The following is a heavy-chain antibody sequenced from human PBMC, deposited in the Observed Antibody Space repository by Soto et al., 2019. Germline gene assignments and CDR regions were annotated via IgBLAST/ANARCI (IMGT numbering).Heavy chain of an antibody. D-gene: IGHD1-7*01. CDR3: AKEIGKLELLGLDYYYGMDV. Sequence: GGSLRLSCAASGFTFSSYAMSWVRQAPGKGLEWVSAISGSGGSTYYADSVKGRFTISRDNSKNTLYLKMNSLRAEDTDVYYCAKEIGKLELLGLDYYYGMDVWGQGTTVTVSS. CDR2: ISGSGGST. CDR1: GFTFSSYA. J-gene: IGHJ6*02. V-gene: IGHV3-23*01.